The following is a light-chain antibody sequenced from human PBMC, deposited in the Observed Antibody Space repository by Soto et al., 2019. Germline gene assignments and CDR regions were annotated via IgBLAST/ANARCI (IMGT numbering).Light chain of an antibody. CDR3: AAWDDSLNGWV. J-gene: IGLJ7*01. CDR2: SYN. Sequence: QSVLTQPPSASGTPGQRVTISCSGSSSNIGSNALNWYQQLPGTAPKLLIYSYNHRPSGVPDRFSGSKSDTSASLAISGLQSEDEADYYCAAWDDSLNGWVFGGGTQLTVL. V-gene: IGLV1-44*01. CDR1: SSNIGSNA.